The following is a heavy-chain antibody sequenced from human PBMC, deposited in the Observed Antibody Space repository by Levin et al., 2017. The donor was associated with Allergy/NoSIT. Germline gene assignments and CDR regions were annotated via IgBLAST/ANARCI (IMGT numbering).Heavy chain of an antibody. D-gene: IGHD6-19*01. J-gene: IGHJ4*02. CDR2: IYYSGST. CDR3: ASHSPHATAVAELDY. V-gene: IGHV4-39*01. Sequence: SETLSLTCTVSGGSISSSSYYWGWIRQPPGKGLEWIGSIYYSGSTYYNPSLKSRVTISVDTSKNQFSLKLSSVTAADTAVYYCASHSPHATAVAELDYWGQGTLVTVSS. CDR1: GGSISSSSYY.